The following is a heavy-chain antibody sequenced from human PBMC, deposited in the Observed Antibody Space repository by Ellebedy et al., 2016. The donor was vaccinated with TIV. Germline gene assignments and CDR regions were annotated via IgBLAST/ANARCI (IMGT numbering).Heavy chain of an antibody. V-gene: IGHV1-24*01. Sequence: AASVKVSYKVSGYTLTELSMHWVRQAPGKGLEWMGGFDPEDGETIYAQKFQGRVTMTEDTSTDTAYMELSSLRSEDTAVYYCATGGYCSSTSCYVVDHYYGMDVWGQGTTVTVSS. CDR1: GYTLTELS. CDR3: ATGGYCSSTSCYVVDHYYGMDV. CDR2: FDPEDGET. J-gene: IGHJ6*02. D-gene: IGHD2-2*01.